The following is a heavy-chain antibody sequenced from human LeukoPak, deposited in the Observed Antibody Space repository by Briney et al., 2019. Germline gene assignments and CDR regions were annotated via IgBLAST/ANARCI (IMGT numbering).Heavy chain of an antibody. V-gene: IGHV1-18*01. Sequence: ASVKVSCKASGYTFTSYGISWVRQAPGQGLEWMGWISAYNGNTNYAQKLQGRVTMTTDTSTSTAYMELRSLRSDDTAVYYCARGTYSDIVVVPAAQLGAFDIWGQGTMVTVSS. CDR1: GYTFTSYG. J-gene: IGHJ3*02. CDR3: ARGTYSDIVVVPAAQLGAFDI. D-gene: IGHD2-2*01. CDR2: ISAYNGNT.